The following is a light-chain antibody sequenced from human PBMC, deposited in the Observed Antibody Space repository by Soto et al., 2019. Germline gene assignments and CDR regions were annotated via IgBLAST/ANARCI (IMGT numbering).Light chain of an antibody. V-gene: IGKV3D-15*01. J-gene: IGKJ4*01. Sequence: DIILTQSPAIVSVSPGERATLSCRASRSVSTNLAWYQHKHGQAPRLLIFGASTRVKDIPPRFSGTGSGTEFPLTINYWKSEDFGIYYCQTYEKTVPPVTFGGGTKVEI. CDR3: QTYEKTVPPVT. CDR1: RSVSTN. CDR2: GAS.